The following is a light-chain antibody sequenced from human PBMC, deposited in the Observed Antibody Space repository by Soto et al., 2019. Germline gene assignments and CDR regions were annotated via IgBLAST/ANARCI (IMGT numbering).Light chain of an antibody. CDR2: DAS. V-gene: IGKV3-20*01. CDR1: QSGQSDH. J-gene: IGKJ5*01. Sequence: IVRTQPPDTRSFSPGERATLSCRASQSGQSDHLAWYQQRRGQAPRLLIFDASFRASGVPERFRGSGSGTDSTLTINRLEPEDFAVYYCQEYGGPRPITLGRWTRLDI. CDR3: QEYGGPRPIT.